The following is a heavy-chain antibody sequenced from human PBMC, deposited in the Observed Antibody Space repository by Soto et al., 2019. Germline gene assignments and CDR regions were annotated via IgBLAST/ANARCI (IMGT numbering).Heavy chain of an antibody. CDR3: ARMSIWFGAEDWFDP. CDR1: GFSLSNARMG. Sequence: QVTLKESGPVLVKPTETLTLTCTVSGFSLSNARMGVSWIRQPPGKALEWLAHIFSNDEKSYSTSLKSRLTIXXDXSXXQVVLTMTNMDPVDTATYYCARMSIWFGAEDWFDPWGQGTLVTVSS. J-gene: IGHJ5*02. CDR2: IFSNDEK. D-gene: IGHD3-10*01. V-gene: IGHV2-26*01.